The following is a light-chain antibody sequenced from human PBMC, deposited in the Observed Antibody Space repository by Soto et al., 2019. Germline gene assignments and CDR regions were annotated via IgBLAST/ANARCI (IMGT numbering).Light chain of an antibody. CDR2: EGS. Sequence: QSALTQPASVSGSPGQSITISCTGSSSDVGSYNLVSWYQQHPGKAPKLMIYEGSKRPSGVSNRFSGSKSGNTASLTISGLQAEDAADYYCCSYAGGGSYVFGPGTKVTVL. J-gene: IGLJ1*01. V-gene: IGLV2-23*01. CDR3: CSYAGGGSYV. CDR1: SSDVGSYNL.